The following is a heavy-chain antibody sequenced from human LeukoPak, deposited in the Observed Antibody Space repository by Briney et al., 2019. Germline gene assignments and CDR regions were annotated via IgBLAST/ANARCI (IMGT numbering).Heavy chain of an antibody. J-gene: IGHJ5*02. Sequence: SETLSLTCAVCGGSFSGYYWSWIRQPPGKGLEWIGEINHSGSTNYNPSLKSRVTISVDTSKNQFSLKLSSVTAADTAVYYCARGSASGYSYGPGWFDPWGQGTLVTVSS. CDR2: INHSGST. CDR3: ARGSASGYSYGPGWFDP. CDR1: GGSFSGYY. V-gene: IGHV4-34*01. D-gene: IGHD5-18*01.